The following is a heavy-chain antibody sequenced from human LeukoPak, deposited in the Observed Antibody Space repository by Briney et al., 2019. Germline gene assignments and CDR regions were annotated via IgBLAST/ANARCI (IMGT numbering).Heavy chain of an antibody. CDR1: GGTFSGYA. V-gene: IGHV1-69*01. Sequence: GSSVKVSCKASGGTFSGYAISWVRQAPGQGLEWMGGVIPIFGTANYAQKFQGRVTITADESTSTAYMELSSLRSEDTAVYYCARVALIGITGTTATWFDPWGQGTLVTVSS. J-gene: IGHJ5*02. D-gene: IGHD1-7*01. CDR3: ARVALIGITGTTATWFDP. CDR2: VIPIFGTA.